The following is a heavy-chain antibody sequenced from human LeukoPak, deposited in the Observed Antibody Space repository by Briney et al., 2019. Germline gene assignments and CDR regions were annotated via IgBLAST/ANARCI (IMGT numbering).Heavy chain of an antibody. Sequence: GGSLRLSCAASGFTFSSYWMHWVRQAPGKGLVWFSRINSDGSSTTYADSVKGRFTISRDNAKNTLYLQMNSLRVEDTAVYYCVREGRVSGYDFDCWGQGNLVTVSS. J-gene: IGHJ4*02. CDR2: INSDGSST. CDR3: VREGRVSGYDFDC. CDR1: GFTFSSYW. D-gene: IGHD5-12*01. V-gene: IGHV3-74*01.